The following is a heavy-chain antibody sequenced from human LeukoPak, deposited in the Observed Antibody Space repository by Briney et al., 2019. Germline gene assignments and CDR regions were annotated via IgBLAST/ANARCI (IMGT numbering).Heavy chain of an antibody. J-gene: IGHJ5*02. D-gene: IGHD2/OR15-2a*01. CDR1: GYTFTSYG. CDR3: ARDGGPGLRTFQSRFDP. CDR2: ISGYNGKT. V-gene: IGHV1-18*01. Sequence: ASVKVSCKASGYTFTSYGISWVRQAPGQGLEWMGWISGYNGKTNYAQKFQGRVTMTIDAFSRTVYMELRRLRSDDTAVYHCARDGGPGLRTFQSRFDPWGQGTLVTVSS.